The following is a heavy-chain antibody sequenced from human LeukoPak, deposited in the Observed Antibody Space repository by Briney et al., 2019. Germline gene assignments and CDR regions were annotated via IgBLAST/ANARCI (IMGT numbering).Heavy chain of an antibody. J-gene: IGHJ3*02. Sequence: QPGRSLRLSCAASGFTFDDYAMHWVRQAPGKGLEWVSGISWNSGSIGYADSVKGRFTISRDNAKNSLYLQMNSLRAEDTALYYCAKGGYYYGSGTPNAFDIWGQGTMVTVSS. V-gene: IGHV3-9*01. D-gene: IGHD3-10*01. CDR2: ISWNSGSI. CDR3: AKGGYYYGSGTPNAFDI. CDR1: GFTFDDYA.